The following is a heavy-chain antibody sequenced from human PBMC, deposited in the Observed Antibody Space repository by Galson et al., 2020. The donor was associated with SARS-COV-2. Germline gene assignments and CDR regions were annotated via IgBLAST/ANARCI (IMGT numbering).Heavy chain of an antibody. D-gene: IGHD3-3*01. V-gene: IGHV4-59*01. CDR2: IYYSVST. J-gene: IGHJ4*02. CDR3: ARVNTIFGVLITFFDY. Sequence: SETLSLTCSVSGVSISSYYWSWIRQPPGKGLEWIGYIYYSVSTYYSPSLKSRVTISLSTSENHFSLRLNSVTAADTAVYYCARVNTIFGVLITFFDYWGQGTLVTVSS. CDR1: GVSISSYY.